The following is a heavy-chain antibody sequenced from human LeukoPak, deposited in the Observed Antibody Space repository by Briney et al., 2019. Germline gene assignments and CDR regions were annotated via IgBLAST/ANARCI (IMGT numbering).Heavy chain of an antibody. Sequence: GGSLRLSCAASGFTFKNYGMHWVRQAPGKGLEWVALISNDGSRKPYAESVGGRFTISRDNGKNSLYLQMNSLRVEDTAVYFCARDSTGWQADSFDIWGQGTMVTVSS. J-gene: IGHJ3*02. D-gene: IGHD2-8*02. V-gene: IGHV3-30*03. CDR3: ARDSTGWQADSFDI. CDR2: ISNDGSRK. CDR1: GFTFKNYG.